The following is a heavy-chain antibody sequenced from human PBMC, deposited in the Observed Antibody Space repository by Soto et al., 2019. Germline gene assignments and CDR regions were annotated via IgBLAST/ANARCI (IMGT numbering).Heavy chain of an antibody. V-gene: IGHV4-59*01. D-gene: IGHD3-10*01. CDR1: AGSISSYY. J-gene: IGHJ5*02. CDR3: ARGVRVRGHNWFDP. CDR2: IYYSGST. Sequence: QVQLQESGPGLVKPSETLSLTCTVSAGSISSYYWSWIRQPPGKGLEWIGYIYYSGSTNYNPSLKSRVNISVDTSKNQFSLKLSSVTAADTAVYYCARGVRVRGHNWFDPWGQGTLVTVSS.